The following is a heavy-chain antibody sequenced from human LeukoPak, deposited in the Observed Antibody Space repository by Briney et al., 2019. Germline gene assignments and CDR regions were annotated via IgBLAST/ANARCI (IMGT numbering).Heavy chain of an antibody. Sequence: PSETLSLTCTVSGGSISSSSYYWGWIRQPPGKGREWIGSIYYSGSTYYNPSLKSRVTISVDTSKNQFSLKLSSVTAADTAVYYCAISYPTGYYYYGMDVWGQGTTVTVSS. J-gene: IGHJ6*02. CDR2: IYYSGST. CDR3: AISYPTGYYYYGMDV. CDR1: GGSISSSSYY. V-gene: IGHV4-39*01.